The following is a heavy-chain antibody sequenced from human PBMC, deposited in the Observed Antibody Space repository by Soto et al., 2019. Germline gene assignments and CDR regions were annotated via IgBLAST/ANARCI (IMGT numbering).Heavy chain of an antibody. CDR2: IWYDGSNK. CDR3: ASGYDINSLDY. Sequence: GGSLRLSCAASGFTFSSYGMHWVRQAPGKGLEWVAVIWYDGSNKYYADSVKGRFTISRDNSKNTLYLQMNSLRAEDTAVYYCASGYDINSLDYWGQGTMVTVSS. J-gene: IGHJ4*02. D-gene: IGHD5-12*01. V-gene: IGHV3-33*01. CDR1: GFTFSSYG.